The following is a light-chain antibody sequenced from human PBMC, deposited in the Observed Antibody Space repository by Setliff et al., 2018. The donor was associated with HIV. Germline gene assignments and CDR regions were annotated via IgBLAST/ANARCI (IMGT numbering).Light chain of an antibody. CDR1: SSDVGGYNY. J-gene: IGLJ1*01. Sequence: QSVLTQPPSASGSPGQSVTISCTGTSSDVGGYNYVSWYQQHPGKAPKLMIYEVSKRPSGVPDRFSGSKSGNTASLTVSGLQAEDEPDYYCSSYAGSNNRYVFGTGTKVTVL. CDR2: EVS. V-gene: IGLV2-8*01. CDR3: SSYAGSNNRYV.